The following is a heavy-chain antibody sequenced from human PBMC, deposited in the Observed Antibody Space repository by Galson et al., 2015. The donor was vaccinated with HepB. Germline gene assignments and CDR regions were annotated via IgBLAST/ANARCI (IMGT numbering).Heavy chain of an antibody. CDR1: GGSISSGGYY. CDR3: ARGLLGYCSGGSCSGFDP. CDR2: IYYSGIT. V-gene: IGHV4-31*03. Sequence: TLSLTCTVSGGSISSGGYYWSWIRQHPGKGLEWIGYIYYSGITYYNPSLKSRVTISVDTSKNQFSLKLSSVTAADTAVYYCARGLLGYCSGGSCSGFDPWGQGTLVTVSS. J-gene: IGHJ5*02. D-gene: IGHD2-15*01.